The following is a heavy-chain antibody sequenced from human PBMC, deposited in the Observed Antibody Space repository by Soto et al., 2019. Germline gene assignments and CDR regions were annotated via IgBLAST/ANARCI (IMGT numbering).Heavy chain of an antibody. CDR2: ISYDGSNK. Sequence: GGSLRLSCAASGFTFSSYGMHWVRQAPGKGLEWVAVISYDGSNKYYADSVKGRFTISRDNSKNTLYLQMNSLRAEDTAVYYCANFGEPRDGENSMVRGKGYYYYGMDVWGQGTTVTVSS. D-gene: IGHD3-10*01. CDR3: ANFGEPRDGENSMVRGKGYYYYGMDV. V-gene: IGHV3-30*18. J-gene: IGHJ6*02. CDR1: GFTFSSYG.